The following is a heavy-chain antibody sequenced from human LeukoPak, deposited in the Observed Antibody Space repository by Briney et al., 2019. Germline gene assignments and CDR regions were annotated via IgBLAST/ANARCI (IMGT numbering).Heavy chain of an antibody. V-gene: IGHV1-2*04. D-gene: IGHD6-6*01. J-gene: IGHJ6*02. CDR1: GYTFTSYG. CDR3: ARDHPLFHSRVGQLAPGYYYYYGMDV. CDR2: INPNSGGT. Sequence: GASVKVSCTASGYTFTSYGISWVRQAPGQGLEWMGWINPNSGGTNYAQKFQGWVTMTRDTSISTAYMELSRLRSDDTAVYYCARDHPLFHSRVGQLAPGYYYYYGMDVWGQGTTVTVSS.